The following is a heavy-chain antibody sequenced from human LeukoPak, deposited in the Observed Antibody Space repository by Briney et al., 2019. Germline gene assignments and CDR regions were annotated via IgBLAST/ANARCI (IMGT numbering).Heavy chain of an antibody. CDR3: ARFGYVWGSYRYLDY. J-gene: IGHJ4*02. V-gene: IGHV3-48*01. CDR2: ISSSSSTI. CDR1: GFTFSSYS. Sequence: GGSLRLSCAASGFTFSSYSMNWVRQAPGKGLEWVSYISSSSSTICYADSVKGRFTISRDNAKNSLYLQMNSLRAEDTAVYYCARFGYVWGSYRYLDYWGQGTLVTVSS. D-gene: IGHD3-16*02.